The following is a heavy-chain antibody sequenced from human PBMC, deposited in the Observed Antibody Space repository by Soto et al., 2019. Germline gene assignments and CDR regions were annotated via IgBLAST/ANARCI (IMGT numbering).Heavy chain of an antibody. V-gene: IGHV1-2*04. CDR2: INPNSGGT. J-gene: IGHJ6*02. D-gene: IGHD3-9*01. CDR1: GYTFTGYY. Sequence: GASVKVSCKASGYTFTGYYMHWVRQAPGQGLEWMGWINPNSGGTNYAQKFQGWVTMTRDTSISTAYMELSRLRSDDTAVYYCARDLNDILTGYYSPYYYGMDVWGQGTTVTVSS. CDR3: ARDLNDILTGYYSPYYYGMDV.